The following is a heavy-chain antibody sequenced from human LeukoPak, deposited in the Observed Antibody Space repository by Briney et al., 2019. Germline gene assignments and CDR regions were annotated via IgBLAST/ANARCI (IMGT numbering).Heavy chain of an antibody. Sequence: ESGPTLVNPTQTLTLTCTFSGFSLSTSGMCVSWIRQPPGKALEWLARIDWDDDEYYSTSLKTRLTISKDTSKNQVVLTMTNMDPVDTATYYCALTKYSYTTPGWFDPWGQGTLVTVSS. CDR1: GFSLSTSGMC. D-gene: IGHD5-12*01. V-gene: IGHV2-70*11. CDR2: IDWDDDE. CDR3: ALTKYSYTTPGWFDP. J-gene: IGHJ5*02.